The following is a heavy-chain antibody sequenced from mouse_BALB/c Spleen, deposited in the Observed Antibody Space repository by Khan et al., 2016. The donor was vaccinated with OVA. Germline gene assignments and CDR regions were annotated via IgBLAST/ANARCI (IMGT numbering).Heavy chain of an antibody. CDR3: ARHGSTSWFAY. D-gene: IGHD1-1*01. CDR2: IDPFNGGS. Sequence: VQLKESGPELMKPGASVKISCKASGYSFTSYYIHWVKQSHGKTLEWIGYIDPFNGGSTYNQKFKVKATLTVDKSSSTAYMHLSNLTSEDSAVYYCARHGSTSWFAYWGQGTLVTVSA. CDR1: GYSFTSYY. J-gene: IGHJ3*01. V-gene: IGHV1-31*01.